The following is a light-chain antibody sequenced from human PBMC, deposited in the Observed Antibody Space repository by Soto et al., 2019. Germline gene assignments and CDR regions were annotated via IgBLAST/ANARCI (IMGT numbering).Light chain of an antibody. CDR3: SSYTSSSTPLNV. CDR2: DVS. CDR1: SSDVGGYNY. V-gene: IGLV2-14*01. J-gene: IGLJ1*01. Sequence: QSVLTQPASVSGSPGQWITISCTGTSSDVGGYNYVSWYQQHPGKAPKLMIYDVSNRPSGVSNRFSGSKSGNTASLTISGLQAEDEADYYCSSYTSSSTPLNVFGTGTKVTVL.